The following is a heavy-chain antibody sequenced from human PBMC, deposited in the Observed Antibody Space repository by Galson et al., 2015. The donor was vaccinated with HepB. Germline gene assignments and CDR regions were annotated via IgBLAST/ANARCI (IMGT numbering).Heavy chain of an antibody. Sequence: SLRLSCAASGFTFSSYAMSWVRQAPGKGLEWVSAISGSGGSTYYADSVKGRFTISRDNSKNTLYLQMNSLRAEDTAVYYCATPTIFGVVIIEEYFQHWGQGTLVTVSS. V-gene: IGHV3-23*01. CDR2: ISGSGGST. CDR1: GFTFSSYA. J-gene: IGHJ1*01. D-gene: IGHD3-3*01. CDR3: ATPTIFGVVIIEEYFQH.